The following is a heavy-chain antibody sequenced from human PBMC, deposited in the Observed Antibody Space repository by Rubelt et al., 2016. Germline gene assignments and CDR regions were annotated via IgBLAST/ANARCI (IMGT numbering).Heavy chain of an antibody. CDR3: STDLGRGYIYGPLDS. J-gene: IGHJ4*02. CDR2: IYYSGRT. D-gene: IGHD5-18*01. V-gene: IGHV4-59*12. Sequence: QVQLQESGPGLVKPSETLSLTCTVSGGSISSYYWSWIRQPPGKGLEWIGYIYYSGRTNYNPSLKSRVTISVNTSKNQFSLKPNAVTAPDTAVYYCSTDLGRGYIYGPLDSWGQGTLVTVSS. CDR1: GGSISSYY.